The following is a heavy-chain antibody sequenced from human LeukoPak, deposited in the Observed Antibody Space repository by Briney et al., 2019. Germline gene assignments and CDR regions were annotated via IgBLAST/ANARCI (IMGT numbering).Heavy chain of an antibody. J-gene: IGHJ4*02. CDR2: ISAYNGNT. D-gene: IGHD3-22*01. V-gene: IGHV1-18*01. CDR3: TRDSSGYFSLPPDY. Sequence: ASVKVSCKASGYTFISYGISWVRQAPGQGLEWMGWISAYNGNTNYAQKLQGRVTMTTDTSTSTAYMEPRSLRSDDTAVYYCTRDSSGYFSLPPDYWGQGTLVTVSS. CDR1: GYTFISYG.